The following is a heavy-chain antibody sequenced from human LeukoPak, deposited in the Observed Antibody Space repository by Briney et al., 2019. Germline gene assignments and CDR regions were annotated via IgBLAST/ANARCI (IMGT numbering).Heavy chain of an antibody. CDR2: NYHSGST. D-gene: IGHD5-18*01. CDR3: ARVVGGYSYGYSGRHFDY. Sequence: SETLSLTCAVSGGSISSSNWWSWVRQPPGKGLEWIGENYHSGSTNYNPSLKSRVTISVDKSKNQFSLKLSSVTAADTAVYYCARVVGGYSYGYSGRHFDYWGQGTLVTVSS. J-gene: IGHJ4*02. V-gene: IGHV4-4*02. CDR1: GGSISSSNW.